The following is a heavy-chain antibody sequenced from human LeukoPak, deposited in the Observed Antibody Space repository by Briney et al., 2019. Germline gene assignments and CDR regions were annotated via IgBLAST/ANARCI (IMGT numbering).Heavy chain of an antibody. CDR3: ARDLHSSSSLRSNWFDP. Sequence: GGSLRLSCAASGFTFSSYSMNWVRQAPGKGLEWVSSISSSSSYIYYADSVKGRFTIPRDNAKNSLYLQMNSLRAEDTAVYYCARDLHSSSSLRSNWFDPWGQGTLVTVSS. J-gene: IGHJ5*02. CDR2: ISSSSSYI. D-gene: IGHD6-6*01. V-gene: IGHV3-21*01. CDR1: GFTFSSYS.